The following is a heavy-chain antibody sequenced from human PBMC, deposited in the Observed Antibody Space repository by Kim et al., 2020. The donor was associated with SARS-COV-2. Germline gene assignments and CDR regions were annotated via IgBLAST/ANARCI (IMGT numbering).Heavy chain of an antibody. CDR2: INQSGSA. CDR1: GGSFSGYH. V-gene: IGHV4-34*01. D-gene: IGHD2-15*01. Sequence: SETLSLTCAVYGGSFSGYHWSWIRQTPGKGLEWIGEINQSGSAYYNPSLSSRLTISVDTSKNQFSLRLRSVTAADTSVYYCARGFTPDYSGDSCYVAWGMDVCGQGTTVTVSS. CDR3: ARGFTPDYSGDSCYVAWGMDV. J-gene: IGHJ6*01.